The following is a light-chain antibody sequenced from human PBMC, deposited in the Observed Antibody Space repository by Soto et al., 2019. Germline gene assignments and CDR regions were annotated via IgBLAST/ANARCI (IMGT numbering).Light chain of an antibody. J-gene: IGLJ1*01. V-gene: IGLV2-14*01. CDR1: SSDVGGYSY. Sequence: QSVLTQPASVSGSPGQPIAISCTGTSSDVGGYSYVSWYQQQPGKAPKLVISDVSNRPSGVSDRFSGSKSGNTASLTISGLQTEDEADYYCASYITSSTYVFGTGTKVTVL. CDR3: ASYITSSTYV. CDR2: DVS.